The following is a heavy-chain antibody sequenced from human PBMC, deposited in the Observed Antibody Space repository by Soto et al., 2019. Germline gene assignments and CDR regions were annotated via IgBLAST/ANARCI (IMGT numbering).Heavy chain of an antibody. D-gene: IGHD3-10*01. V-gene: IGHV4-39*01. CDR1: GASISRTGFH. Sequence: SETLSLTCAVSGASISRTGFHWGWIRQPPGQGLEWIGSIYEAGTTLYNSSLKSRVTISADTSKNHFSLRLSSVTAADTVVYYCARRRSGHTLDYWGQGTLVTVSS. CDR3: ARRRSGHTLDY. CDR2: IYEAGTT. J-gene: IGHJ4*02.